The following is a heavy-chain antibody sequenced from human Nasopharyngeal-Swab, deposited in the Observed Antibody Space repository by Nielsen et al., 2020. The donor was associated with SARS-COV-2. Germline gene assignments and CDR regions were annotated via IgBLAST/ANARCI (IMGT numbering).Heavy chain of an antibody. CDR1: GFTFSSYG. V-gene: IGHV3-33*08. J-gene: IGHJ6*02. Sequence: GESLKISCAASGFTFSSYGMHWVRQAPGKGLEWVAVIWYDGSNKYYADSVKGRFTISRDNSKNTLYLQMNSLRAEDTAVYYCARERPGGPTTSAVDYYYGMDVWGQGTTVTVSS. D-gene: IGHD4-17*01. CDR2: IWYDGSNK. CDR3: ARERPGGPTTSAVDYYYGMDV.